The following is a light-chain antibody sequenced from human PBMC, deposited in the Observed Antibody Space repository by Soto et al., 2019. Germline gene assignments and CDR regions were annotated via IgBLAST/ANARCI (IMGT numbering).Light chain of an antibody. J-gene: IGKJ5*01. V-gene: IGKV3-20*01. Sequence: IVLTQSPGTLSLFPGERATLSCRASQSITSGYLAWYQQKPGQSPRLLIYGASSRATGIPDRFSGSGSGTAFTLTISRLEPEDFAVYYCQQYGSSPTFGQGKRLVIK. CDR3: QQYGSSPT. CDR1: QSITSGY. CDR2: GAS.